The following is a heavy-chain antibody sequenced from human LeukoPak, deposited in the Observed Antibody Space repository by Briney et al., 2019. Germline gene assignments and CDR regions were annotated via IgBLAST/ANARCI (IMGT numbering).Heavy chain of an antibody. J-gene: IGHJ4*02. CDR1: GYTFTSYY. CDR3: AREGSGYYLAFDY. CDR2: ISPSGGST. D-gene: IGHD3-22*01. V-gene: IGHV1-46*01. Sequence: ASVKVSCKASGYTFTSYYMHWVRQAPGQGLEWMGIISPSGGSTSYAQKFQGRVIMTRDMSTSTVYMELSSLRSEDTAVYYCAREGSGYYLAFDYWGQGTLVTVSS.